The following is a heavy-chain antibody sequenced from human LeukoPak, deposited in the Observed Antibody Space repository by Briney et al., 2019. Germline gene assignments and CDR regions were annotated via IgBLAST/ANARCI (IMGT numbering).Heavy chain of an antibody. CDR3: ATVVRGVISWFDP. V-gene: IGHV1-24*01. J-gene: IGHJ5*02. Sequence: GASVKVSFKVSGYTLTDLFMHWVRQAPGKGRAGMGGFDPEDGETIYAQKFQGRVTMTEDTSTDIAYMELSSMRSEDTAVYYCATVVRGVISWFDPWGQGTLVTVSS. CDR2: FDPEDGET. D-gene: IGHD3-10*01. CDR1: GYTLTDLF.